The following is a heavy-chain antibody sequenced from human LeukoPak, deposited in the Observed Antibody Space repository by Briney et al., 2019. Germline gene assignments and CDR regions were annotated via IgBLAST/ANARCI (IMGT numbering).Heavy chain of an antibody. Sequence: PGGSLRLSCAASGFTFSSSAMSWVRQAPGKGLEWVSSISGSGSGGSTYYADSVKGRFTISRDNSKNTLYLQVNSLRAEDTAMYYCAKDDDWGRYKHWGQGTLVTVSS. CDR1: GFTFSSSA. J-gene: IGHJ1*01. CDR2: ISGSGSGGST. V-gene: IGHV3-23*01. CDR3: AKDDDWGRYKH. D-gene: IGHD3-16*01.